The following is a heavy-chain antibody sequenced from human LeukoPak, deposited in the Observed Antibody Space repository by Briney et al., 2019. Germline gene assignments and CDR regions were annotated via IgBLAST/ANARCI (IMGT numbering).Heavy chain of an antibody. V-gene: IGHV3-23*01. Sequence: RPGGSLRLSCAASGFTFSSYAMSWVRQAPGKGLEWVSAISGSGGSTYYADSVKGRFTISRDNSKNTLYLQMNSLRAEDTAVYYCAKDPAPSGYSYGTFGYWGQGTLVTVSS. J-gene: IGHJ4*02. D-gene: IGHD5-18*01. CDR3: AKDPAPSGYSYGTFGY. CDR1: GFTFSSYA. CDR2: ISGSGGST.